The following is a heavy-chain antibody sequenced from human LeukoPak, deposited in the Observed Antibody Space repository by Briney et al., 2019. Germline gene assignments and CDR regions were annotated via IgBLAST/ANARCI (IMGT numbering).Heavy chain of an antibody. J-gene: IGHJ4*02. CDR1: GFTFSSYA. Sequence: PGGSLRLSCAASGFTFSSYAMSWVRPAPGRGLEWVSALSGSGGSTYYPDSVKGRFTISRDNSKNTLYLQMNSLRAEDTAVYYCAKDLYDYVWGSQPLDYWGQGTLVTVSS. D-gene: IGHD3-16*01. CDR2: LSGSGGST. CDR3: AKDLYDYVWGSQPLDY. V-gene: IGHV3-23*01.